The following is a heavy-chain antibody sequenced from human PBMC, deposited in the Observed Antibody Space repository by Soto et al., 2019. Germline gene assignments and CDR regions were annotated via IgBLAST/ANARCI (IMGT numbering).Heavy chain of an antibody. V-gene: IGHV4-39*01. CDR2: IYYSGTT. CDR3: ATTHGSGTYWDDD. D-gene: IGHD3-10*01. Sequence: QLQMQESGPGLVRPSETLSLTCTVSGGSISSSTYYWGWIRQPPGKGLEWIGSIYYSGTTYYNPSPKSRVTISVDTSKNQFSLKLRSVTAADTAVYYCATTHGSGTYWDDDWGQGTLVTVSS. J-gene: IGHJ4*02. CDR1: GGSISSSTYY.